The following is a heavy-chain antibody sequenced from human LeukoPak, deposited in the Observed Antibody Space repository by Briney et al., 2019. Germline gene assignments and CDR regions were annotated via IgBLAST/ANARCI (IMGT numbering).Heavy chain of an antibody. CDR3: AKVEYYDILTGGFDY. V-gene: IGHV3-21*04. J-gene: IGHJ4*02. Sequence: GGSLRLSCAASGFTFSSYSMNWVRQAPGKGLEWVSSISSSSSYIYYADSVKGRFTISRDNSKNTLYLQMNSLRAEDTAVYYCAKVEYYDILTGGFDYWGQGTLVTVSS. D-gene: IGHD3-9*01. CDR2: ISSSSSYI. CDR1: GFTFSSYS.